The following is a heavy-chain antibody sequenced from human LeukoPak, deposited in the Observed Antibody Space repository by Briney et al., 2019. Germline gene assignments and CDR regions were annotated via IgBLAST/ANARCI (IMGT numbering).Heavy chain of an antibody. Sequence: PGGSLRLSCAASGFTFSSYAMSWVRQAPGKGLEWASAIGGSGTDTFYADSVKGRFTISRDNSKNTLFVQMNSLRAEDTAVYYCARDPYGSGSPIDYWGQGTLVTVSS. CDR3: ARDPYGSGSPIDY. D-gene: IGHD3-10*01. J-gene: IGHJ4*02. CDR2: IGGSGTDT. V-gene: IGHV3-23*01. CDR1: GFTFSSYA.